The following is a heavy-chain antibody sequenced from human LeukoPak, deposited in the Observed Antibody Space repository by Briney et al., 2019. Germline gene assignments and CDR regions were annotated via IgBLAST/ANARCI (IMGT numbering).Heavy chain of an antibody. CDR1: GFTVSSNS. V-gene: IGHV3-53*01. CDR2: IYSDNT. Sequence: GGSLRLSCTVSGFTVSSNSMSWVRQAPGKGLEWVSFIYSDNTHYSDSVKDRFTISRDNSKNTLYLQMNSLRAEDTAVYYCARRAGAYSHPYNYWGQGTLVTVFS. CDR3: ARRAGAYSHPYNY. J-gene: IGHJ4*02. D-gene: IGHD4/OR15-4a*01.